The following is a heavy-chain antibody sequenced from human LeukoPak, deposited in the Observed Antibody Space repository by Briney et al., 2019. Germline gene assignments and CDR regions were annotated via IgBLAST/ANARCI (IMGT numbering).Heavy chain of an antibody. D-gene: IGHD3-3*01. V-gene: IGHV4-4*07. J-gene: IGHJ5*02. Sequence: PSETLSLTCTVSGGSISSYYWSWIRQPAGKGLEWIGRIYTSGSTNYNPSLKSRVTTSVDTSKNQFSLKLSSVTAADTAVYYCAKVTYYDIWRPYWEESWFDPWGQGTLVTVSS. CDR3: AKVTYYDIWRPYWEESWFDP. CDR1: GGSISSYY. CDR2: IYTSGST.